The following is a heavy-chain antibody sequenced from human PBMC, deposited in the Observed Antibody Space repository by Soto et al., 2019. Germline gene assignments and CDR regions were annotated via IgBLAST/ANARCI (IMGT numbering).Heavy chain of an antibody. V-gene: IGHV3-21*01. CDR3: ARRGDYASWAFDI. CDR1: GFTFSSYS. D-gene: IGHD4-17*01. J-gene: IGHJ3*02. Sequence: GGSLRLSCAASGFTFSSYSMNWVRQAPGKGLEWVSSISSSSSYIYYVDSVKGRFTISRDNAKNSLYLQMNSLRAEDTAVYYCARRGDYASWAFDIWGQGTMVTVSS. CDR2: ISSSSSYI.